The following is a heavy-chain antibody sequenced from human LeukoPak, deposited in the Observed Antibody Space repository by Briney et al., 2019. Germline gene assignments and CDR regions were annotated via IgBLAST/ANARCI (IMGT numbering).Heavy chain of an antibody. CDR1: GYTFTGYY. J-gene: IGHJ6*02. V-gene: IGHV1-2*02. CDR2: INPNSGGT. CDR3: ARGPASGYDYRIGPNYYGMDV. D-gene: IGHD5-12*01. Sequence: ASVKVSCKASGYTFTGYYMHWVRQAPGQGLEWMGWINPNSGGTNYARKFQGRVTMTRDTSISTAYMELSRLRSDDTAVYYCARGPASGYDYRIGPNYYGMDVWGQGTTVTVSS.